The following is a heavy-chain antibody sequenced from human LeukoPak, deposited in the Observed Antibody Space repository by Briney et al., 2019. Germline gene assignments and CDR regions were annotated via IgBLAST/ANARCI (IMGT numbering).Heavy chain of an antibody. D-gene: IGHD3-22*01. CDR1: GFTFDDYA. V-gene: IGHV3-9*01. CDR2: ISWNSGSI. Sequence: GGSLRLSCAASGFTFDDYAMHWVRHAPGKGLEWVSGISWNSGSIGYADSVKGRFTISRDNAKNSLYLQMNSLRAEDTALYYCAKLSGYSSTCDYWGQGTLVTVSS. CDR3: AKLSGYSSTCDY. J-gene: IGHJ4*02.